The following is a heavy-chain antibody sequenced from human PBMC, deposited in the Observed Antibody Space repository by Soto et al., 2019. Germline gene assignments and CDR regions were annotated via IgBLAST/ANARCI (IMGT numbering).Heavy chain of an antibody. Sequence: EVQLVESGGGLVQPGGSLRLSCAASGFTFSSSWMHWVRQAPGKGLVWVSRINSGASTTNYADSVKGRFTISRDNAKNTLYLQMDSLTAEDTAVYYCARVPTGWFGYDYWGQGTLVTVSS. CDR2: INSGASTT. D-gene: IGHD3-10*01. CDR1: GFTFSSSW. J-gene: IGHJ4*02. CDR3: ARVPTGWFGYDY. V-gene: IGHV3-74*01.